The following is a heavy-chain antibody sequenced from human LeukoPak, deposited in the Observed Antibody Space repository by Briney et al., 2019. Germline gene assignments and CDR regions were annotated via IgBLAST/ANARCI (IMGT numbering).Heavy chain of an antibody. CDR2: IHPSGML. CDR1: GASFNSDDQS. Sequence: SETLSLTRTVSGASFNSDDQSWNWIRQSPGKGLEWIGSIHPSGMLYNNPSLESRVTMSRDTSKNQFSLNLNSVTAADTAVYFCSRGLDSRKLGYWGQGILVTVSS. CDR3: SRGLDSRKLGY. J-gene: IGHJ4*02. V-gene: IGHV4-31*03. D-gene: IGHD3-22*01.